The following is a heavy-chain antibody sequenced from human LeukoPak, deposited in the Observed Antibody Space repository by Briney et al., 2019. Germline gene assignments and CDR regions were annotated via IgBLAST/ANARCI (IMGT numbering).Heavy chain of an antibody. V-gene: IGHV4-30-4*08. Sequence: SETLSLTCTVSGGSISSGDYYWSWIRQPPGKGLEWIGYIYYSGSTYYNPSLKSRVTISVDTSKNQFSLKLSSVTAADTAVYYCARGYDSSGYYSYFDYWGQGTLVTVPS. CDR3: ARGYDSSGYYSYFDY. D-gene: IGHD3-22*01. J-gene: IGHJ4*02. CDR1: GGSISSGDYY. CDR2: IYYSGST.